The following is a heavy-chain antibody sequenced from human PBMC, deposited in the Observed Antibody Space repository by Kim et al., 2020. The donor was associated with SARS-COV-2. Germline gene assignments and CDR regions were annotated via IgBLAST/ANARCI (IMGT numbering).Heavy chain of an antibody. V-gene: IGHV3-23*01. Sequence: ADSVRGRFTVSRDNSKNTLFLQMHSLRVDDTALYYCAREMAFTAGWYTVDYWGQGTLVTVSS. CDR3: AREMAFTAGWYTVDY. D-gene: IGHD6-19*01. J-gene: IGHJ4*02.